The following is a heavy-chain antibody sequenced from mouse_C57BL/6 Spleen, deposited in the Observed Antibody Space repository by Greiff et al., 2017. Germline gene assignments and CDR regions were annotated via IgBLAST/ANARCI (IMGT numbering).Heavy chain of an antibody. CDR2: IRNKANNHAT. V-gene: IGHV6-6*01. J-gene: IGHJ4*01. CDR3: TRSRNYGYAMDY. D-gene: IGHD2-5*01. CDR1: GFTFSDAW. Sequence: EVNVVESGGGLVQPGGSMKLSCAASGFTFSDAWMDWVRQSPEKGLEWVAEIRNKANNHATYYAESVKGRFTISRDDSKSSVYLQMNSLRAEDTGIYYCTRSRNYGYAMDYWGQGTSVTVSS.